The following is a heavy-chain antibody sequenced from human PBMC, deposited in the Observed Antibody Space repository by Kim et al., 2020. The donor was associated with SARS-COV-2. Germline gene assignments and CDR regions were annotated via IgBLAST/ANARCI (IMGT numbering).Heavy chain of an antibody. D-gene: IGHD3-10*01. CDR2: INPSGGST. CDR3: ARDLFGLDFGRDLFDI. Sequence: ASVKVSCKSSGYTFTRYYIHWVRQAPGQGLEWMGIINPSGGSTIYAQNSQGRVTMTRDTSTSTVYMELSSLRSEDTAVYYCARDLFGLDFGRDLFDIWGQGTLVTVSS. V-gene: IGHV1-46*01. J-gene: IGHJ3*02. CDR1: GYTFTRYY.